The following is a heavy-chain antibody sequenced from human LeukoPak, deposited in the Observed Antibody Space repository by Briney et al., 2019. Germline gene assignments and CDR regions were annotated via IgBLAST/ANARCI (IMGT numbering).Heavy chain of an antibody. CDR3: ARDLGYCSSTSCYYYYYYMDV. CDR1: GFTFSSYW. Sequence: GGSLRLSCAASGFTFSSYWMSWVRQAPGKGLEWVANIKQDGNEKDYVDSVKGRFTISRDNAKNSLYLQMNSLRAEDTAVYYCARDLGYCSSTSCYYYYYYMDVWGKGTTVTVSS. D-gene: IGHD2-2*01. CDR2: IKQDGNEK. V-gene: IGHV3-7*01. J-gene: IGHJ6*03.